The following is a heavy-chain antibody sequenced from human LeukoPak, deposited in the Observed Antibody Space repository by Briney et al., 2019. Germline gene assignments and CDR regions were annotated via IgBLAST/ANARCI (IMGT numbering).Heavy chain of an antibody. J-gene: IGHJ4*02. V-gene: IGHV4-59*08. Sequence: ASETLSLTCTVSGGSISGYYWSWIRQPPGKGLEWIGYIYFSGSTNYNSSLKSRVTMSVDTSKNQFSLKLTSVTAADTALYYCARQVSPAAQFDYWGQGTLVTVSS. CDR3: ARQVSPAAQFDY. CDR2: IYFSGST. CDR1: GGSISGYY. D-gene: IGHD6-13*01.